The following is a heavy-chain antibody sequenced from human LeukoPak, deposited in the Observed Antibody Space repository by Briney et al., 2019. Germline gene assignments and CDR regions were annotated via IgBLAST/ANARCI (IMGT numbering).Heavy chain of an antibody. CDR1: GFTFSSYA. CDR3: ARLPAANYYYYYMDV. CDR2: ISGSGGST. D-gene: IGHD2-2*01. J-gene: IGHJ6*03. Sequence: PGGSLRLSCAASGFTFSSYAMSWVRQAPGKGLEWVSAISGSGGSTYYADSVKGRFTISRDNSKNTLYLQMNSLRAEDTAVYYCARLPAANYYYYYMDVWGKGTTVTVSS. V-gene: IGHV3-23*01.